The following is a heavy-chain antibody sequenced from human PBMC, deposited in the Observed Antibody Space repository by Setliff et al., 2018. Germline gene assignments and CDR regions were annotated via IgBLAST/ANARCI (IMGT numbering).Heavy chain of an antibody. CDR3: ARMAVRVASRPSSPLDYYYYMDL. J-gene: IGHJ6*03. D-gene: IGHD6-6*01. CDR1: GGSTSSYY. Sequence: SETLSLTCTVSGGSTSSYYWSWIRQPPGKGLEWIGSINYRGSTHDNPSLRSRVTMSVDTSKSHFSLTLRSLTAADTAVYYCARMAVRVASRPSSPLDYYYYMDLWGKGATVTVSS. V-gene: IGHV4-59*04. CDR2: INYRGST.